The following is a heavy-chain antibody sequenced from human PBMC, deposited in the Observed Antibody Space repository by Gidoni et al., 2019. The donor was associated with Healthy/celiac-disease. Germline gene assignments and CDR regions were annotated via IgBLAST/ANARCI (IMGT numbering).Heavy chain of an antibody. CDR2: IYYSGST. CDR1: GGSISSSSYY. J-gene: IGHJ5*02. V-gene: IGHV4-39*07. Sequence: QLQLQESGPGLVKPSKTLSLTCTVSGGSISSSSYYRGWIRQPPGKGLEWIGSIYYSGSTYYNPSLKSRVTISVDTSKNQFSLKLSFVTAADTAVYYCARDGCSSTSCYLEYNWFDPWGQGTLVTVSS. D-gene: IGHD2-2*01. CDR3: ARDGCSSTSCYLEYNWFDP.